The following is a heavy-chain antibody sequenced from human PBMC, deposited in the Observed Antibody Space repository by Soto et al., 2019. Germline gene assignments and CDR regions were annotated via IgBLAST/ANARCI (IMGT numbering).Heavy chain of an antibody. Sequence: GGSLRLSCAASGFTFSSYAMSWVRQAPGKGLEWVSAISGSGGSTYYADSVKGRFTISRDNSKNTLYLQMNSLRAEDTAVYYCAKDLHPPFVYCSGGSCLEPANYWGQGTLVTVSS. J-gene: IGHJ4*02. CDR1: GFTFSSYA. D-gene: IGHD2-15*01. V-gene: IGHV3-23*01. CDR2: ISGSGGST. CDR3: AKDLHPPFVYCSGGSCLEPANY.